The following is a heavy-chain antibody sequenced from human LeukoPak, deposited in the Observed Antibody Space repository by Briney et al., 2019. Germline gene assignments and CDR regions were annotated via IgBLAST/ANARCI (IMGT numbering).Heavy chain of an antibody. Sequence: SETLSLTCTVSGGSISSYYWSWIRQPPGKGLEWIGYIYYSGSTNYNPSPKSRVTISVDRSKNQFSLKLSSVTAADTAVHYCASAAYSSSWYPFDYWGQGTLVTVSS. CDR3: ASAAYSSSWYPFDY. D-gene: IGHD6-13*01. J-gene: IGHJ4*02. V-gene: IGHV4-59*01. CDR2: IYYSGST. CDR1: GGSISSYY.